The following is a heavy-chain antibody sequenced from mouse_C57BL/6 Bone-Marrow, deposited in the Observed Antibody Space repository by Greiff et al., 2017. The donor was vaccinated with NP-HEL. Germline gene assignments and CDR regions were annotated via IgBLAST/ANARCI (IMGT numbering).Heavy chain of an antibody. Sequence: QVQLQQSGAELARPGASVKLSCKASGYTFTSYGISWVKQRPGQGLEWIGEIYPRSGNTYYNEKFKGKATLTADKSSSTAYMELRSLTSEDSAVYFCARSTMVKTKDYWGQGTTLTVAS. D-gene: IGHD2-2*01. CDR2: IYPRSGNT. CDR1: GYTFTSYG. CDR3: ARSTMVKTKDY. J-gene: IGHJ2*01. V-gene: IGHV1-81*01.